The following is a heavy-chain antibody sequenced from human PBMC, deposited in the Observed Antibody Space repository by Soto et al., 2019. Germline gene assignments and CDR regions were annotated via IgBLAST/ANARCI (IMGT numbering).Heavy chain of an antibody. J-gene: IGHJ3*02. CDR1: GYTFTGYY. Sequence: ASVKVSCKASGYTFTGYYMHWVRQAPGQGLEWMGWINPNSGGKNYAQKFQGWVTMTRDTSISTAYMELSRLRSDDTAVYYCARGQNVLRYFDLLPGAGAFDIWGQGTMVTVSS. V-gene: IGHV1-2*04. CDR3: ARGQNVLRYFDLLPGAGAFDI. CDR2: INPNSGGK. D-gene: IGHD3-9*01.